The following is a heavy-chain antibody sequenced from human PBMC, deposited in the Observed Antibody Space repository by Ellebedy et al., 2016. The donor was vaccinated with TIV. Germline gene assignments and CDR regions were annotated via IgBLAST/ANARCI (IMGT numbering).Heavy chain of an antibody. J-gene: IGHJ4*02. Sequence: GESLKISXAASGFNFGGHAMHWVRQAPGKGLEWVSVYRHHDDSKHYGDSVKGRFTISRDNSKNILYLQMNSLRVEDTAVYYCVKGAWLDDWGQGTLVTVSS. CDR2: YRHHDDSK. CDR1: GFNFGGHA. CDR3: VKGAWLDD. V-gene: IGHV3-23*01. D-gene: IGHD1-26*01.